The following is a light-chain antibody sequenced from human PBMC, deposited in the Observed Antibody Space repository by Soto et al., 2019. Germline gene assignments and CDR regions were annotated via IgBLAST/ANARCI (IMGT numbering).Light chain of an antibody. V-gene: IGKV1-5*03. CDR1: QSISIW. CDR2: KAS. CDR3: QQYNSYPYT. J-gene: IGKJ2*01. Sequence: DIQMTQSPSTLSASVGERVTITCRASQSISIWLAWYQQKPGKAPNLLIHKASSLESGVPSRFSGSGSGTEFTLNISSLQPDDFATYYCQQYNSYPYTFGQGTKLEIK.